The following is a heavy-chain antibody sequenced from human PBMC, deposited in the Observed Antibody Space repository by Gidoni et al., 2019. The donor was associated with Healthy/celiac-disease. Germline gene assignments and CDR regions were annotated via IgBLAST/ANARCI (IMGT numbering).Heavy chain of an antibody. D-gene: IGHD6-13*01. Sequence: QLQLPESGPGLVKPSAPLSLTCTVPGGSISSSSSYWGWIRQPPGKGRELIGSIYYSGSTYYNPSLKSLFTISVDTSKNQFSRKLSSVTAADTAVYYCARHKLTSGYSRSPGFDYWGQGTLVTVSS. CDR2: IYYSGST. J-gene: IGHJ4*02. CDR3: ARHKLTSGYSRSPGFDY. CDR1: GGSISSSSSY. V-gene: IGHV4-39*01.